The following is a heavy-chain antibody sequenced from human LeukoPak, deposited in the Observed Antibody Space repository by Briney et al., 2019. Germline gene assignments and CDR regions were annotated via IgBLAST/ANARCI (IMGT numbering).Heavy chain of an antibody. CDR2: ISSSSSYI. D-gene: IGHD1-1*01. Sequence: GGSLRLSCAASGFTFSSYSMNWVRQAPGEGLEWVSSISSSSSYIYYADSVKGRFTISRDNAKNSLYLQMNSLRAEDTAVYYCARESQLAGYYGMDVWGQGTTVTVSS. CDR3: ARESQLAGYYGMDV. CDR1: GFTFSSYS. J-gene: IGHJ6*02. V-gene: IGHV3-21*01.